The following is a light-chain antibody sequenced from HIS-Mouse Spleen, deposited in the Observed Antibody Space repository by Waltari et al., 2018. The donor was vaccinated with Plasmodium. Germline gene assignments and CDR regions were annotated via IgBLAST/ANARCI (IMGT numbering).Light chain of an antibody. J-gene: IGLJ2*01. CDR2: EVS. CDR1: SSDVGGYNY. CDR3: SSYAGSNNVV. Sequence: QSALTQPPSASGSPGQSVTISCTGTSSDVGGYNYVSWYQQHPGKAPKLMIYEVSKRPSGVPYRSSGSKSGNTASLTGSGLQAEDEADYYCSSYAGSNNVVFGGGTKLTVL. V-gene: IGLV2-8*01.